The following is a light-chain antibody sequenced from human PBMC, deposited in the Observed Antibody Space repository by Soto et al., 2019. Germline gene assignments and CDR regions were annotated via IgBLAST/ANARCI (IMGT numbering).Light chain of an antibody. V-gene: IGKV1-5*03. CDR3: QQYNNYSGT. CDR1: QNVNSW. J-gene: IGKJ1*01. Sequence: DIQMTQSPSTLSASVGDRVTITCRASQNVNSWLAWYQQKPGKAPKLLIYKASNLENGVPSRFRGSGSGTEFTLTISGLQPDDFASYYCQQYNNYSGTFGQGTKVEIK. CDR2: KAS.